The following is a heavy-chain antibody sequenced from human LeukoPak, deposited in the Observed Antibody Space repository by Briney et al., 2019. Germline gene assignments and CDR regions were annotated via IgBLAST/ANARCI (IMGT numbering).Heavy chain of an antibody. D-gene: IGHD1-26*01. Sequence: SETLSLTCTVSGGSISSYYWSWIRQPPGKGLEWIGYIYYSGKHNYNPYLKSRVTISVDTSKNQFSLKLSSVTAADPAVYYCALRASEPSDAFDIWGRGTMVTVSS. CDR1: GGSISSYY. J-gene: IGHJ3*02. CDR2: IYYSGKH. CDR3: ALRASEPSDAFDI. V-gene: IGHV4-59*08.